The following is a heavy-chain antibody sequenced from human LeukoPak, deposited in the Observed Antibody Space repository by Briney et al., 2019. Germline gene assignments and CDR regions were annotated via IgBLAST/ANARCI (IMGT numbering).Heavy chain of an antibody. CDR2: ISYDGSNK. CDR3: AKDLPASCRGDCYFVY. Sequence: QPGRSLRLSCAASGFTFSTYGMHWVRQAPGKGLEWVAVISYDGSNKYYADSVKGRFTISRDNSKNTLYLQMNSLRAEDTAVYYCAKDLPASCRGDCYFVYWGQGTLVTVSP. CDR1: GFTFSTYG. D-gene: IGHD2-21*02. J-gene: IGHJ4*02. V-gene: IGHV3-30*18.